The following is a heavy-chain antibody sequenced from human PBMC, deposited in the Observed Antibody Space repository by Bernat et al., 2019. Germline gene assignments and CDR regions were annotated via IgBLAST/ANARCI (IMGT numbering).Heavy chain of an antibody. J-gene: IGHJ2*01. Sequence: EVQLLESGGGLVQPGGSLRLSCAASGFTFSSYAMSWVRQAPGKGLEWVSAISGSGGNTYDADSVKGRFTISRDNSNNTLYLQMNSLRAEDTAVYYCAKAMAGHWYFDLWGRGTLVTVSS. CDR1: GFTFSSYA. CDR3: AKAMAGHWYFDL. D-gene: IGHD6-19*01. CDR2: ISGSGGNT. V-gene: IGHV3-23*01.